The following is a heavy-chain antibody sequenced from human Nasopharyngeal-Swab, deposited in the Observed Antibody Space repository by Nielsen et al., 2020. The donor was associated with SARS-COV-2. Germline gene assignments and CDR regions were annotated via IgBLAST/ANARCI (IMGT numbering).Heavy chain of an antibody. V-gene: IGHV3-11*04. CDR1: GFTFSDYY. Sequence: GESLKISCAASGFTFSDYYMSWIRQAPGKGLEWVSYISSSGSTIYYADSVKGRFTISRDNAKNSLYLQMNSLRAEDTAVYYCARDARLTIFGVDPPGYYGMDVWGQGTTVTVSS. CDR2: ISSSGSTI. CDR3: ARDARLTIFGVDPPGYYGMDV. J-gene: IGHJ6*02. D-gene: IGHD3-3*01.